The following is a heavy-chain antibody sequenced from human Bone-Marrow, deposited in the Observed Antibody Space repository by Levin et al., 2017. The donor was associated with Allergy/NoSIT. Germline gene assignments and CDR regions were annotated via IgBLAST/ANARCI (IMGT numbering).Heavy chain of an antibody. CDR2: ISYDGSNK. CDR3: AKEGSGEERYYYYYGMDV. D-gene: IGHD3-10*01. CDR1: GFTFSSYG. Sequence: GESLKISCAASGFTFSSYGMHWVRQAPGKGLEWVAVISYDGSNKYYADSVKGRFTISRDNSKNTLYLQMNSLRAEDTAVYYCAKEGSGEERYYYYYGMDVWGQGTTVTVSS. J-gene: IGHJ6*02. V-gene: IGHV3-30*18.